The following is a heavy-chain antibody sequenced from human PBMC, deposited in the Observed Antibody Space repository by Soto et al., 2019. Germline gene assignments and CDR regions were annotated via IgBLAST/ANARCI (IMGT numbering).Heavy chain of an antibody. V-gene: IGHV3-48*01. Sequence: PGGSLRLSCAASGFTFSSYGMNWVRQAPGKGLEWVAYISGSSGTVYYADSVKGRFTISRDNAKNSLSLQMKGLRGEDTAVYYCATVVNFNYYMDVWGQGTTVTVSS. D-gene: IGHD2-15*01. CDR3: ATVVNFNYYMDV. CDR2: ISGSSGTV. CDR1: GFTFSSYG. J-gene: IGHJ6*03.